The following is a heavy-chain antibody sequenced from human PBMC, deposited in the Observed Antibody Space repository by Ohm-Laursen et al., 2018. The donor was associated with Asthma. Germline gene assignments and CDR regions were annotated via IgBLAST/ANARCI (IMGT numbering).Heavy chain of an antibody. CDR2: ISYDGSNK. CDR1: GFTFSSYG. D-gene: IGHD1-26*01. CDR3: AKDGGSYPNYYFDY. V-gene: IGHV3-30*18. Sequence: SLRLSCAASGFTFSSYGMHWVRQAPGKGLEWVAVISYDGSNKYYADSVKGRFTISRDNSKNTLYLQMNSLRAEDTAVYYCAKDGGSYPNYYFDYWGQGTLVTVSS. J-gene: IGHJ4*02.